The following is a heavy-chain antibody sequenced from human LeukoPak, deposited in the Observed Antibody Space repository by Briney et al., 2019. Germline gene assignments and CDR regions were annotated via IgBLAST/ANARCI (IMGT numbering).Heavy chain of an antibody. V-gene: IGHV4-39*07. CDR1: GGSISSSSYY. CDR3: ARDKFLIG. CDR2: IYYSGST. J-gene: IGHJ4*02. Sequence: SETLSLTCTVSGGSISSSSYYWGWIRQPPGKGLEWIGSIYYSGSTYYNPSLKSRVTISVDTSKNQFSLKLSSVTAADTAVYYCARDKFLIGWGQGTLVTVSS. D-gene: IGHD2-21*01.